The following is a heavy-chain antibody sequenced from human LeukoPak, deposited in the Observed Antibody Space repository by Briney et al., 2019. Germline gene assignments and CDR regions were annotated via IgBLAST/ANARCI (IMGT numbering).Heavy chain of an antibody. V-gene: IGHV1-8*01. CDR3: ARVAGCSGGSCYFFPFGY. CDR1: GYTFTSYD. J-gene: IGHJ4*02. D-gene: IGHD2-15*01. Sequence: ASVKVSCKASGYTFTSYDINWVRQATGQGLEWMGWMNPNSGNTGYAQKFQGRVTMTRNTSISTAYMELSSLRSDDTAVYYCARVAGCSGGSCYFFPFGYWGQGTLVTVSS. CDR2: MNPNSGNT.